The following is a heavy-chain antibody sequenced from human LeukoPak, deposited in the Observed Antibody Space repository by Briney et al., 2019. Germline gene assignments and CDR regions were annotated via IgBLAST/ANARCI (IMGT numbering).Heavy chain of an antibody. J-gene: IGHJ4*02. CDR3: ARAISCTSWRYIQDFDY. CDR2: IYYSGST. Sequence: SETLSLTCTVSAGSITGYYWSWIRQPPGKGLEWIGYIYYSGSTYCNPSLKSRVTISVDTSKNQFSLKLGSVTAADTAVYYCARAISCTSWRYIQDFDYWGQGILVTVSS. V-gene: IGHV4-59*01. D-gene: IGHD2-2*01. CDR1: AGSITGYY.